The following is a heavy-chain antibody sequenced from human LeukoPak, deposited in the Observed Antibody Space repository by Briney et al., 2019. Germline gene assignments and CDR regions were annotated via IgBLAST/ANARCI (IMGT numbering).Heavy chain of an antibody. J-gene: IGHJ4*02. CDR1: GGSISSWDYY. CDR2: IHSSGST. V-gene: IGHV4-30-4*01. CDR3: ATKPNGDYYFDY. D-gene: IGHD4-17*01. Sequence: SETLSLTCTVSGGSISSWDYYWSWIRQPPGKGLEWIGYIHSSGSTYYNPSLRSRVTISVDTSKNQFSLRLSSVTAADTAVYYCATKPNGDYYFDYWGQGTLVTVPS.